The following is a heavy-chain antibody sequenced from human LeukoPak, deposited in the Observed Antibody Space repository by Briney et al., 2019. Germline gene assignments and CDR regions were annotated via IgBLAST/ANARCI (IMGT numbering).Heavy chain of an antibody. CDR1: GFTFSSYS. D-gene: IGHD5-24*01. CDR3: ARGSSGRWLLSYFDY. CDR2: ISSSSSYI. V-gene: IGHV3-21*01. Sequence: GGSLRLSCAASGFTFSSYSMNWVRQAPGKGLEWVSSISSSSSYIYYADSVKGRFTISRDDAKNSLYLQMNSLRAEDTAVYYCARGSSGRWLLSYFDYWGQGTLVTVSS. J-gene: IGHJ4*02.